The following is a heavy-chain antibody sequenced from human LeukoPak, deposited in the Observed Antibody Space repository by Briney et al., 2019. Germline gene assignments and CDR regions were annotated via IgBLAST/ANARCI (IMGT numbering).Heavy chain of an antibody. CDR3: ARDRGDYYYMDV. V-gene: IGHV1-69*13. CDR2: IIPIFGTA. Sequence: RASVKVSCKASGGTFSSYAISWVRQAPGQGLEWMGRIIPIFGTANYAQKFQGRVTITADESTSTAYMELSSLRSEDTAVYYCARDRGDYYYMDVWGKGTTVTVSS. J-gene: IGHJ6*03. D-gene: IGHD3-10*01. CDR1: GGTFSSYA.